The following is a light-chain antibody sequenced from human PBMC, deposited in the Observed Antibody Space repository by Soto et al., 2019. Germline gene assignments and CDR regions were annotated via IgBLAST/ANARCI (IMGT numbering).Light chain of an antibody. CDR1: SSNIGANS. V-gene: IGLV1-44*01. Sequence: QSILTQPPSASGTPGQRVSISCSGSSSNIGANSVNWYQQLPGTAPKLLIYNSTQRPSGVPDRFSGSKSGASASLAISGLRSEDEADYYCAAWDASLNGVLFGGGTKVTVL. CDR3: AAWDASLNGVL. CDR2: NST. J-gene: IGLJ2*01.